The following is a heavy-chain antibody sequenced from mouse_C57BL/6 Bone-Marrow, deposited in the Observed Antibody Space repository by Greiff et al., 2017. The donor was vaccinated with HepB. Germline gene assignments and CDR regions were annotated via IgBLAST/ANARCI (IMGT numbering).Heavy chain of an antibody. CDR3: ARSYRAKGGYAMDY. V-gene: IGHV5-12*01. CDR2: ISNGGGST. D-gene: IGHD3-3*01. J-gene: IGHJ4*01. Sequence: EVHLVESGGGLVQPGGSLKLSCAASGFTFSDYYMYWVRQTPEKRLEWVAYISNGGGSTYYPDTVKGRFTISRDNAKNTLYLQMSRLKSEDTAMYYCARSYRAKGGYAMDYWGQGTSVTVSS. CDR1: GFTFSDYY.